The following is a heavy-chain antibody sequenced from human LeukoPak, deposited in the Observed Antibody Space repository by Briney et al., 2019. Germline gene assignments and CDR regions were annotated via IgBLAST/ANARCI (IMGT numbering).Heavy chain of an antibody. CDR2: ITPNSGGT. Sequence: ASVKVSCKASGYTFTGYYMHWVRQAPGQGLEWMGWITPNSGGTNYAQKLQGRVTMTKDTSIRTAYMELSRLRSDDTAVYYCARDYSDGVFNSGYGGYFDYWGQGTLVTVSS. D-gene: IGHD5-12*01. CDR1: GYTFTGYY. V-gene: IGHV1-2*02. J-gene: IGHJ4*02. CDR3: ARDYSDGVFNSGYGGYFDY.